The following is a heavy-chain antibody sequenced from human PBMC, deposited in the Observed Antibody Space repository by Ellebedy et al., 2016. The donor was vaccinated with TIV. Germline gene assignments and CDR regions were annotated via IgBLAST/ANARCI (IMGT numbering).Heavy chain of an antibody. D-gene: IGHD6-19*01. J-gene: IGHJ4*02. V-gene: IGHV3-64D*06. CDR3: VKGLGFTSGWFPYFDF. CDR1: GFTFSTYA. CDR2: ISGNGGTT. Sequence: GESLKISCSASGFTFSTYALHWVRQAPGKGLEYVSVISGNGGTTYVADSVQGRYTISRHNSKNTLYLQMSSLRSEDTSVYYCVKGLGFTSGWFPYFDFWGQGTLVTVSS.